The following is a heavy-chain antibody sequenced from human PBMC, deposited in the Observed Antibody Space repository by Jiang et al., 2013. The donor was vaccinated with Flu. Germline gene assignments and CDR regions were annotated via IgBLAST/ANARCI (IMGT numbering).Heavy chain of an antibody. V-gene: IGHV4-34*01. D-gene: IGHD3-3*01. CDR3: ARRGYDFWSGTYYFDY. Sequence: KSRVTISVDTSKNQFSLKLSSVTAADTAVYYCARRGYDFWSGTYYFDYWGQGTLVTVSS. J-gene: IGHJ4*02.